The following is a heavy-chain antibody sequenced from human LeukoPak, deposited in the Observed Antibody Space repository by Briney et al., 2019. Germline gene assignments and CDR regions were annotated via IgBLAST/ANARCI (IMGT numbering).Heavy chain of an antibody. D-gene: IGHD4-17*01. Sequence: PGESLRLSCAASGFTFDDYAMHWVRQAPGKGLEWVCLISGDGGSTYYADSVTGRFTISRDNSKNSLYLQMNTLRTEDAALYYCAKDWTFSVTTVPFFDYWGQGTLVTVSS. CDR2: ISGDGGST. J-gene: IGHJ4*02. CDR1: GFTFDDYA. CDR3: AKDWTFSVTTVPFFDY. V-gene: IGHV3-43*02.